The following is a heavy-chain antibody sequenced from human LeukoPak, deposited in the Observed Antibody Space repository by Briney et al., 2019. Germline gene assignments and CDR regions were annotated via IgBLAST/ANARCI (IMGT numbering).Heavy chain of an antibody. J-gene: IGHJ4*02. CDR3: ARGKGSSYLDY. D-gene: IGHD6-13*01. V-gene: IGHV1-46*01. CDR2: INPTGGGT. Sequence: ASVKVSCKTSGYSFTAFYIHWVRQAPGQGLEWMGIINPTGGGTSYAQKFQGRVTMTRDTSTSTVYMELSSLRSEDTAVYYCARGKGSSYLDYWGQGTLVTVSS. CDR1: GYSFTAFY.